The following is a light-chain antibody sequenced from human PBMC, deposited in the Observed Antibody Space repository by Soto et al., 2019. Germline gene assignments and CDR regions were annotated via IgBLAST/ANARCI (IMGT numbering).Light chain of an antibody. J-gene: IGLJ1*01. Sequence: QSALTQPASLSGSPGQSITISCTGTSSDIGAYDYVSWFQQHPGKAPKLMISEVNNRPSGVSNRFSGSKSGNTAYLTISGLQAEDEADYYCSSYTINSPYVVGTGTNVTVL. V-gene: IGLV2-14*01. CDR1: SSDIGAYDY. CDR3: SSYTINSPYV. CDR2: EVN.